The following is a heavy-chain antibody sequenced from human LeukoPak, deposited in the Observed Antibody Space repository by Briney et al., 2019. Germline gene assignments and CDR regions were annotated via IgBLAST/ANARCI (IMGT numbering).Heavy chain of an antibody. V-gene: IGHV5-51*01. CDR2: IYPGDSDT. J-gene: IGHJ5*02. CDR1: GYSSTSYW. D-gene: IGHD3-3*01. CDR3: AGSITIFGVVTQFDP. Sequence: GESLKISCKGSGYSSTSYWIGWVRQMPGKGLEWMGIIYPGDSDTRYSPSFQGQVTISADKSISTAYLQWSSLKASDTAMYYCAGSITIFGVVTQFDPWGQGTLVTVSS.